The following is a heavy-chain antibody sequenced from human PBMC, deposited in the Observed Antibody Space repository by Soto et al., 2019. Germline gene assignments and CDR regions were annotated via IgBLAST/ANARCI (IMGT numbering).Heavy chain of an antibody. CDR2: ISSSGTIT. CDR1: GFSFSNYY. D-gene: IGHD2-15*01. CDR3: ARSLLGVGDPCDL. J-gene: IGHJ3*01. V-gene: IGHV3-11*01. Sequence: QVQLVDSGGGLVKPGGSLRLSCAASGFSFSNYYFTYIRQAPGKGLEWIAYISSSGTITHYADSVQGRFSISRDNAKYSLSLQLNELRVEDTAVYYCARSLLGVGDPCDLGGQGTSVLVSS.